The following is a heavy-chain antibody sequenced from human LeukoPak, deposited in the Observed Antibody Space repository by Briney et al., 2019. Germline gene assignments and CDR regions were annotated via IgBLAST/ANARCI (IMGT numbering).Heavy chain of an antibody. D-gene: IGHD3-22*01. V-gene: IGHV3-74*01. Sequence: PGGSLRLSCAASGFTFSSYWMHWVRQAPGKGLVWVSRINTDGSSTSYADSVKGRFTISRDNAKNTLYLQMSSLRAEATAVYYCARVSYYYDSSGYYIYWGQGTLVTVSS. CDR3: ARVSYYYDSSGYYIY. J-gene: IGHJ4*02. CDR1: GFTFSSYW. CDR2: INTDGSST.